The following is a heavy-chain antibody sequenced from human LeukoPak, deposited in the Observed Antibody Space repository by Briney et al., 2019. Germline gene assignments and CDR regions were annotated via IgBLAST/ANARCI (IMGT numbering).Heavy chain of an antibody. V-gene: IGHV3-23*01. CDR1: GFTFSSYA. Sequence: PGGSLRLSCVASGFTFSSYAMSWVRQAPGKGLEWVSAISGSGGSTYYADSVKGRFTISRDNSKNTLYLQMNSLRAEDTAVYYCAKDRITMVRGVIITSANWFDPWGQGTLVTVSS. CDR3: AKDRITMVRGVIITSANWFDP. CDR2: ISGSGGST. D-gene: IGHD3-10*01. J-gene: IGHJ5*02.